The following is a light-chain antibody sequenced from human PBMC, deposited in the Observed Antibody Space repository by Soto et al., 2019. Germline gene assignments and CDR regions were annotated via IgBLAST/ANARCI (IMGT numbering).Light chain of an antibody. CDR3: QQFNSYPVT. Sequence: AIPLTQSPSSLSASVGDRVTVTCRASQGIGSSLAWYQQKPGTAPKLLIYDASSLQSGVPSRFSGSGSGTDFSLTISSLQPEDVATYYCQQFNSYPVTFGPGTKVDIK. V-gene: IGKV1-13*02. CDR1: QGIGSS. CDR2: DAS. J-gene: IGKJ3*01.